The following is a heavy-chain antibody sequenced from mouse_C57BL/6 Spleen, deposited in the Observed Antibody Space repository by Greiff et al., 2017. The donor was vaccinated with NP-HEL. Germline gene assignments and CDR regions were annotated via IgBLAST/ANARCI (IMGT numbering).Heavy chain of an antibody. V-gene: IGHV1-50*01. Sequence: VQLQQPGAELVKPGASVKLSCKASGYTFTSYWMQWVKQRPGQGLEWIGEIDPSDSYTNYNQKFKGKATLTVDTSSSTAYMQLSSLTSEDSAVYYCARGVYGNYVFDYWGQGTTLTVSS. CDR3: ARGVYGNYVFDY. CDR2: IDPSDSYT. CDR1: GYTFTSYW. J-gene: IGHJ2*01. D-gene: IGHD2-1*01.